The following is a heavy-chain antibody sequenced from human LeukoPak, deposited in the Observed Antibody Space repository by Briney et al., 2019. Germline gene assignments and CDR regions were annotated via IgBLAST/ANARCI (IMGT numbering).Heavy chain of an antibody. CDR1: GFTFSTSW. D-gene: IGHD4-17*01. Sequence: GGSLRLSCAASGFTFSTSWMHWVRQAPGKGLVWVSRINTDGSSTKYADSVKGRFTISRDNAKNTLYLQMNSLRVEDTAMYYCASPGTTVTTRNAFDMWGQGTMVTVSS. J-gene: IGHJ3*02. CDR2: INTDGSST. CDR3: ASPGTTVTTRNAFDM. V-gene: IGHV3-74*01.